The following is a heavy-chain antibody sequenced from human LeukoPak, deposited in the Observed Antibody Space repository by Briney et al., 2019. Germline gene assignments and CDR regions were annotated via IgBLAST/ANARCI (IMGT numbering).Heavy chain of an antibody. D-gene: IGHD1-26*01. Sequence: SVKVSCKASGGTFSNYVINWVRQAPGQGLEWMGGIIPIFGTANYAQRFQGRVTITADESTSTAYMEVRSLRSEDTAVYYCARSPGPPPTNWFDPWGQGTLVTVSS. CDR1: GGTFSNYV. CDR3: ARSPGPPPTNWFDP. CDR2: IIPIFGTA. J-gene: IGHJ5*02. V-gene: IGHV1-69*13.